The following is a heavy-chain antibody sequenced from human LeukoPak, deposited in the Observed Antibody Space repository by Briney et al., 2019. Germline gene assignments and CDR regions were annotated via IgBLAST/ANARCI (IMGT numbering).Heavy chain of an antibody. CDR1: DGSISSYY. D-gene: IGHD5-18*01. V-gene: IGHV4-59*12. CDR2: IYYSGST. CDR3: ARGLGRGYSYQTPGY. J-gene: IGHJ4*02. Sequence: PSETLSLTCTVSDGSISSYYWSWIRQPPGKGLEWIGYIYYSGSTNYNPSLKSRVTISVDTSKNQFSLKLSSVTAADTAVYYCARGLGRGYSYQTPGYWGQGTLVTVSS.